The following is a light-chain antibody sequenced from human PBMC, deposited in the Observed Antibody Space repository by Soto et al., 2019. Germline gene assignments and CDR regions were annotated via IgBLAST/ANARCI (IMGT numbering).Light chain of an antibody. CDR3: QQYSDYSLS. J-gene: IGKJ1*01. CDR1: QNIDTW. Sequence: DIQMTQSPSTLSASIGDRITISCRASQNIDTWLAWYQQRPGEAPKLLIYTASNLESGVPSRFSGSGSGTYFTLTITSLQPDDFATYYCQQYSDYSLSFGQGTKV. CDR2: TAS. V-gene: IGKV1-5*03.